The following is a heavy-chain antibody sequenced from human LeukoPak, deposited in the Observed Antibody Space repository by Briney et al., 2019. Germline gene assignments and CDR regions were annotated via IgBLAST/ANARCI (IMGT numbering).Heavy chain of an antibody. CDR1: AGSINNYY. J-gene: IGHJ4*02. CDR3: ARHRGQADLDF. Sequence: PSETLSLTCTVSAGSINNYYWSWIREPPGKGLEWIGYIYYSGSTNYNPSLKSRVIISADMSKNQFSLKLSSVTAADTAVYYCARHRGQADLDFWGQGTLVTVSS. V-gene: IGHV4-59*01. D-gene: IGHD3-10*01. CDR2: IYYSGST.